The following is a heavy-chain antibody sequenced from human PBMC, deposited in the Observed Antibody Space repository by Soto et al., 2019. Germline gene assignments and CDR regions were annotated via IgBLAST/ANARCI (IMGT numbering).Heavy chain of an antibody. D-gene: IGHD3-22*01. CDR3: AAEPSSYYYDSSVAFDY. Sequence: QMQLVQSGPEVKKPGTSVKVSCKASGFTFTSSAVQWVRQARGQRLEWIGWIVVGSGNTNYAQKFQESVTITRDMSTSTAYMELSSLRSEDTAVYYCAAEPSSYYYDSSVAFDYWGQGTLVTVSS. CDR2: IVVGSGNT. V-gene: IGHV1-58*01. CDR1: GFTFTSSA. J-gene: IGHJ4*02.